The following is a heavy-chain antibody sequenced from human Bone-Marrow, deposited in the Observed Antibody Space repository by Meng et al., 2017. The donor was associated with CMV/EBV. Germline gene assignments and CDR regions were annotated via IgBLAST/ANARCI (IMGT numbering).Heavy chain of an antibody. D-gene: IGHD6-19*01. CDR3: ARASGYSSGWYRALYYFDY. V-gene: IGHV1-18*01. CDR2: TSAYNGNT. Sequence: ASVKVSCKASGYTFTSYGISWVRQAPGQGLEWMGWTSAYNGNTNYAQKLQGRVTMTTDTSTSTAYMELRSLRSDDTAVYYCARASGYSSGWYRALYYFDYWGQGTLVTVSS. CDR1: GYTFTSYG. J-gene: IGHJ4*02.